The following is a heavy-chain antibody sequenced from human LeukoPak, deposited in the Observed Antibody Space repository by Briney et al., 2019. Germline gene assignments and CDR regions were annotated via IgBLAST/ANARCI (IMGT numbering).Heavy chain of an antibody. CDR1: GFTFSGSA. CDR3: TSGDYYDSSGYYYVGYFDY. CDR2: IRSKANSYAT. V-gene: IGHV3-73*01. D-gene: IGHD3-22*01. Sequence: GGSLRLSCAASGFTFSGSAMHWVRQASGKGLEWVGRIRSKANSYATAYAASVKGRFTISRDDSKNTAYLQTNSLKTEDTAVYYCTSGDYYDSSGYYYVGYFDYWGQGTLVTVSS. J-gene: IGHJ4*02.